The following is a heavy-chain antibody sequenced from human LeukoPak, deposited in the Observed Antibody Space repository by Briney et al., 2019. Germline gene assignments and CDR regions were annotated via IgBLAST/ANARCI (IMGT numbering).Heavy chain of an antibody. CDR2: IYPGDSDT. J-gene: IGHJ4*02. D-gene: IGHD6-19*01. CDR3: ARPLDSSGWYGGY. CDR1: GYSFTSYW. V-gene: IGHV5-51*01. Sequence: GESLKISCKGSGYSFTSYWIGWVRQMPGKGLEWMGIIYPGDSDTRYSPSFQGQVTISADKSISTAYLQRSSLKASDTAMYYCARPLDSSGWYGGYWGQGTLVTVSS.